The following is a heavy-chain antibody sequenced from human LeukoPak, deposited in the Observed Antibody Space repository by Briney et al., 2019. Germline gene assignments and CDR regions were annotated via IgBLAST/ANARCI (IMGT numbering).Heavy chain of an antibody. CDR1: GFTFDNYA. D-gene: IGHD6-6*01. Sequence: PGGSLRLSCAASGFTFDNYAMHWVRQAPGKGLEWVSGISWNSGSIGYADSVKGRFTISRDNAKNSLYLQMNSLRAEDTALYYCAKGGAARPFDYWGQGTLVTVSS. CDR3: AKGGAARPFDY. CDR2: ISWNSGSI. V-gene: IGHV3-9*01. J-gene: IGHJ4*02.